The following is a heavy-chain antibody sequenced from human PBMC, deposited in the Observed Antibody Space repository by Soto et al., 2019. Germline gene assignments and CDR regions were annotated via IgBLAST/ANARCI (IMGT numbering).Heavy chain of an antibody. CDR1: GDSVSSNSAA. CDR2: TYYRSKWYN. Sequence: QSQTLSLTCAISGDSVSSNSAAWNWIRQSPSRGLEWLGRTYYRSKWYNDYAVSVKSRITINPDTSKNQFSLQLNSVTPEDTAVYYCARADIVVVPAVPDYYYYYGMDVWGQGTTVTVSS. V-gene: IGHV6-1*01. CDR3: ARADIVVVPAVPDYYYYYGMDV. J-gene: IGHJ6*02. D-gene: IGHD2-2*01.